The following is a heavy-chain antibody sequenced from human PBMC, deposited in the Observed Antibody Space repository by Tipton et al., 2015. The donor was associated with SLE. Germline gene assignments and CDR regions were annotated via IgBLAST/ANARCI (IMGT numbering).Heavy chain of an antibody. V-gene: IGHV3-66*01. CDR3: AGSSYMYYYYGMDV. CDR1: AFAVTSNY. Sequence: SLRLSCAASAFAVTSNYMSWVRQAPGKGLEWVSVIYSSGTTHYADSVKGRFTISRDNSINTLYLQLNSLRADDTAVYYCAGSSYMYYYYGMDVWGQGTTVTASS. D-gene: IGHD3-10*01. CDR2: IYSSGTT. J-gene: IGHJ6*02.